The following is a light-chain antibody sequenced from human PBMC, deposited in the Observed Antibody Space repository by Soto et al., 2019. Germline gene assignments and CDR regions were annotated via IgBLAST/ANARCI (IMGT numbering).Light chain of an antibody. CDR3: SSYTSSSTPLWV. Sequence: QSALTQPASVSGSPGQSITISCTGTSSDVGGYNYVSWYQQHPGKAPKLMIYDVSNRPSGVSNRFSGSKSGNTASLTISGLQAEDEADYYCSSYTSSSTPLWVFCGGTQLTVL. J-gene: IGLJ3*02. CDR2: DVS. CDR1: SSDVGGYNY. V-gene: IGLV2-14*01.